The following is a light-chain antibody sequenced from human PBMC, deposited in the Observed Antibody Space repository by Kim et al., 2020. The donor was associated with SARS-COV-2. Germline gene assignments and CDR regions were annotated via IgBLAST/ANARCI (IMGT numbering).Light chain of an antibody. V-gene: IGKV1-33*01. CDR3: QQLDT. CDR2: DAS. J-gene: IGKJ2*01. Sequence: DIQMTQSPSSLSASVGDRVTITCQASQDISNYLNWYQQKPGKAPKLLIYDASNLETGVPSRFSGSGSGTDFTFTISSLQPEDIATYYCQQLDTFGHGTKLEI. CDR1: QDISNY.